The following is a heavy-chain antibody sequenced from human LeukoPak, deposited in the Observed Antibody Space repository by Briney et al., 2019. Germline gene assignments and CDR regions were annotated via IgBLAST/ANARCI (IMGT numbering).Heavy chain of an antibody. CDR2: VNQDGRRK. Sequence: PGGSLRLSCAASAFTFGSYWMSWVRQAPGKGLEWVANVNQDGRRKNYVDSVRGRFTISRDNVKNSLYLQMNSLRAEDTAVYYCARDPDLRRGFDGEGYWGQGTLVTVSS. CDR3: ARDPDLRRGFDGEGY. CDR1: AFTFGSYW. J-gene: IGHJ4*02. D-gene: IGHD3-10*01. V-gene: IGHV3-7*05.